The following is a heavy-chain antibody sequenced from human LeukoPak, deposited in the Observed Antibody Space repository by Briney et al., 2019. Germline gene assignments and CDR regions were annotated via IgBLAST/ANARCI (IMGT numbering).Heavy chain of an antibody. Sequence: PSETLSLTCTVSGGSISSYCWSWIRQPPGKGLEWIGYIYGSGNTNYNPSLKSRVTMSIDTSKNQFSLRLTSVTAADTATYYCARETSLAGFASGLGFNYWGQGILVTVSS. CDR2: IYGSGNT. CDR3: ARETSLAGFASGLGFNY. D-gene: IGHD6-19*01. J-gene: IGHJ4*02. V-gene: IGHV4-59*01. CDR1: GGSISSYC.